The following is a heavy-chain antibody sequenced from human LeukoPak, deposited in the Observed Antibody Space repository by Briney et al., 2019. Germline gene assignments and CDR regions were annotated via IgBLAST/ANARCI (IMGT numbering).Heavy chain of an antibody. CDR1: GFTFSSYW. D-gene: IGHD3/OR15-3a*01. J-gene: IGHJ4*02. CDR2: IKQDGSEE. CDR3: ARRTSLDY. V-gene: IGHV3-7*01. Sequence: PGGSLRLSCVASGFTFSSYWMSWVRVRQAPGKGLEWVANIKQDGSEEYYVDSVEGRFTISRDNAKNSLFLQMNSLRAEDTAVYYCARRTSLDYWGQGTLVTVSS.